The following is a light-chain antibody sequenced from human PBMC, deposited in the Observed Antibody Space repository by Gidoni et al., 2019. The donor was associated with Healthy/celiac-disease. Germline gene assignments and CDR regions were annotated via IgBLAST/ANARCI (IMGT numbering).Light chain of an antibody. CDR2: DAS. CDR1: QSVSSY. Sequence: DIVLTQSPATLSLSPGERATLSCRASQSVSSYLACYQQKPGQAPRLLIYDASNRATGIPARFSGSGSGTDFTLTISSLEPEDFAVYYCQQRSNWPPGLTFGGGTKVEIK. J-gene: IGKJ4*01. CDR3: QQRSNWPPGLT. V-gene: IGKV3-11*01.